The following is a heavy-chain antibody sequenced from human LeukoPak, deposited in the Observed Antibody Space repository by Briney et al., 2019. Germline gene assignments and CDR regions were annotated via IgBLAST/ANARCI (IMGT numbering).Heavy chain of an antibody. Sequence: GGSPRLSCAASGFTFSSYAMSWVRQAPGKGLEWVSAISGSGGSTYYADSVKGRFTISRDNSKNMLYLQMNSLRAEDTAIYYCAMRTTVTTVYYYYMDVWGKGTTVTVSS. V-gene: IGHV3-23*01. CDR1: GFTFSSYA. J-gene: IGHJ6*03. CDR3: AMRTTVTTVYYYYMDV. CDR2: ISGSGGST. D-gene: IGHD4-17*01.